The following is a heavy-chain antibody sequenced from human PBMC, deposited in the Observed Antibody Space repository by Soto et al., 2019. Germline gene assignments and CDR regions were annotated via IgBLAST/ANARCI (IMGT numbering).Heavy chain of an antibody. CDR1: GGSFSGYY. D-gene: IGHD4-17*01. Sequence: SETLSLTCAVYGGSFSGYYWSWIRQPPGKGLEWIWEINHSGSTNYNPSLKSRVTISVDTSKNQFSLKLSSVTAADTAVYYCARGPYGGKSGYYGMDVWGQGTTVTVSS. CDR3: ARGPYGGKSGYYGMDV. CDR2: INHSGST. J-gene: IGHJ6*02. V-gene: IGHV4-34*01.